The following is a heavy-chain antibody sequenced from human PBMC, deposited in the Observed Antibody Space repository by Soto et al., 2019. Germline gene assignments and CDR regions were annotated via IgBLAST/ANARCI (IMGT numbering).Heavy chain of an antibody. CDR3: AKDLEGSGYDSGNDY. V-gene: IGHV3-23*01. Sequence: EVQLLESGGDLVQPGGSLRLSCAASGFTFTRYAMSWVRQAPGKGLEWVSSISGSGGSTYYPDSVKGRFTISRDSSKNTVYLQMNSLRADDTAVYYCAKDLEGSGYDSGNDYWGQGTLVTVSS. CDR1: GFTFTRYA. D-gene: IGHD5-12*01. J-gene: IGHJ4*02. CDR2: ISGSGGST.